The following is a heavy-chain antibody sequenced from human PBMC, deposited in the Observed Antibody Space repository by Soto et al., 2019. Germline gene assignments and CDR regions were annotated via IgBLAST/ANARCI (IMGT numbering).Heavy chain of an antibody. Sequence: PGGSLRLSCAGSGFSFNKAWMNWVRQAPGKGLEWVGRIKSKTDGQTTDYAALVRERVIISRDDSKNMLYLYMDRLKPEDTAMYYCATQQFFDASGFSLDQWGQGTLVTVSS. D-gene: IGHD3-22*01. CDR1: GFSFNKAW. J-gene: IGHJ4*02. CDR3: ATQQFFDASGFSLDQ. V-gene: IGHV3-15*07. CDR2: IKSKTDGQTT.